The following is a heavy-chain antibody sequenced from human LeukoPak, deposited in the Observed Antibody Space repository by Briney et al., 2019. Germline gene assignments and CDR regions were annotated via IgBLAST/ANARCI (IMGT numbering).Heavy chain of an antibody. CDR1: EFIFSDYW. CDR2: IKQDGSET. CDR3: ARDCFAENNY. J-gene: IGHJ4*02. D-gene: IGHD2-21*01. V-gene: IGHV3-7*01. Sequence: PGGSLRLSCIDSEFIFSDYWMTWVRQVPGKGLEWVANIKQDGSETFYVDSVRGRFTISRDNARKSLYLQMNSLRVEDTAVYFCARDCFAENNYWGQGILVTVSS.